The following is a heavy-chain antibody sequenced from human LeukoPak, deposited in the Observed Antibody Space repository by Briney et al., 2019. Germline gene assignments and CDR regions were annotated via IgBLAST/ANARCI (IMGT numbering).Heavy chain of an antibody. CDR1: GFTFSSYA. D-gene: IGHD6-6*01. CDR2: ISGSGGST. V-gene: IGHV3-23*01. J-gene: IGHJ4*02. Sequence: GGSLRHSCAASGFTFSSYAMSWVRQAPGKGLEWVSAISGSGGSTYYADSVKGRFTISRDNSKNTLYLQMNSLRAEDTAVYYCAKDDSALYYGSSSYFDYWGQGTLVTVSS. CDR3: AKDDSALYYGSSSYFDY.